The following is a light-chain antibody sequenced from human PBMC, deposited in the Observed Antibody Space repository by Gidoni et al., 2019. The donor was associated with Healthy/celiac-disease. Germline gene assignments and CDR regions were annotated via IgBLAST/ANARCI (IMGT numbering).Light chain of an antibody. V-gene: IGKV3-20*01. CDR1: QRGSSSY. J-gene: IGKJ5*01. CDR3: QQYGSPGIT. Sequence: GWTPSPGTLSLSPGATATLACRASQRGSSSYLAWYQQKPGQAPRLLIYGAASRATGIPDRFSGSGSGTDFTLTISRLEPEDFAGYYCQQYGSPGITFGQGTRLEIK. CDR2: GAA.